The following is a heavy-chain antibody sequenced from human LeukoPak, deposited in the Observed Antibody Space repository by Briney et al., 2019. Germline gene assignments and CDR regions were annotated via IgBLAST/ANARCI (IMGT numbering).Heavy chain of an antibody. CDR2: INSDGINT. CDR1: GFTFSNYW. V-gene: IGHV3-74*01. J-gene: IGHJ4*02. CDR3: ARGRTYYDYVWGSYRLDY. Sequence: PGGSLRLSCAASGFTFSNYWMHWVRQASGKGLVWVSRINSDGINTSYADSVKGRFTISRDNAKNTLNLQMNSLRAEDTAVYYCARGRTYYDYVWGSYRLDYWGQGTLVTVSS. D-gene: IGHD3-16*02.